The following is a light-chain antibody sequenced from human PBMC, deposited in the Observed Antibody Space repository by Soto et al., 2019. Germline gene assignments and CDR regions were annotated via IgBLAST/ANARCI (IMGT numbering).Light chain of an antibody. J-gene: IGKJ4*01. Sequence: EIVLTQSPATLSLSPGERATLSCRASQSVSSYLAWYQQKPGQAPRLLIYDASNRATGIPARFSGSGSGTDFTLTISSLEPEDFAVYYCQPRSNWPLTFGGGTRWIS. CDR2: DAS. CDR1: QSVSSY. V-gene: IGKV3-11*01. CDR3: QPRSNWPLT.